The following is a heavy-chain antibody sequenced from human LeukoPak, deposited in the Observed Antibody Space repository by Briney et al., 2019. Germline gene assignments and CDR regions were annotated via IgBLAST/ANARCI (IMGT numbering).Heavy chain of an antibody. Sequence: GESLKISCNSSGYIYTSYWIGWVRPMPGKGLEWMGIIYPGDSDSRYSPSFQGQVTFSADKSISTAYLQWSSLKASDTAMYYCARRSYCYSTSCYGYWFDSWGQGTLVTVSS. V-gene: IGHV5-51*01. CDR3: ARRSYCYSTSCYGYWFDS. CDR1: GYIYTSYW. J-gene: IGHJ5*01. D-gene: IGHD2-2*01. CDR2: IYPGDSDS.